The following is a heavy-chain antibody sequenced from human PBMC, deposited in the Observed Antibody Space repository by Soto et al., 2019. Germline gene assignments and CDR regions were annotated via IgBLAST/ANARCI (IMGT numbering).Heavy chain of an antibody. J-gene: IGHJ3*02. CDR2: IIPIFGTA. CDR3: AREYDYDSSGYASDAFDI. Sequence: SVKVSCKASGGTFSSYAISWVRQAPGQGLEWMGGIIPIFGTANYAQKFQGRVTITADKSTSTAYMELSSLRSEDTAVYYCAREYDYDSSGYASDAFDIWGQGTMVTVSS. D-gene: IGHD3-22*01. V-gene: IGHV1-69*06. CDR1: GGTFSSYA.